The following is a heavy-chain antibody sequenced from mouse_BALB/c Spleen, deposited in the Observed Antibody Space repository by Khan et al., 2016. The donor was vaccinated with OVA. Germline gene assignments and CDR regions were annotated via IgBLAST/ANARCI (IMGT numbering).Heavy chain of an antibody. CDR3: ARSYYRYDGYYAMDY. CDR1: GFSLSRYN. CDR2: IWGGGGT. V-gene: IGHV2-6-4*01. D-gene: IGHD2-14*01. Sequence: QVQLKESGPGLVAPSQSLSITCTVSGFSLSRYNIHWVRQPPGKGLEWLGMIWGGGGTDYNSTLKYRLSISKDNYKVQVFLKMNSLQTDDTAMYYCARSYYRYDGYYAMDYWGQGTSVTVSS. J-gene: IGHJ4*01.